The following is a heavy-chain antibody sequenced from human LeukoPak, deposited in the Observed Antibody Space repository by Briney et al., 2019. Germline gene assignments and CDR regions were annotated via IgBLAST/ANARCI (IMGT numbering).Heavy chain of an antibody. J-gene: IGHJ6*03. Sequence: ASVKVSCKASGYTFTSYGISWVRQAPGQGLEWMGWINPNSGGTNYAQKFQGRVTMTRDTSISTAYMELSRLRSDDTAVYYCARDCSSTSCFGGSMDVWGKGTTVTVSS. CDR2: INPNSGGT. CDR1: GYTFTSYG. D-gene: IGHD2-2*01. V-gene: IGHV1-2*02. CDR3: ARDCSSTSCFGGSMDV.